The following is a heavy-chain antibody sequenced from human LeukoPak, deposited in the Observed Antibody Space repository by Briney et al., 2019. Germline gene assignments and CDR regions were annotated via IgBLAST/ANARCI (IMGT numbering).Heavy chain of an antibody. CDR1: GGTFSSYA. J-gene: IGHJ4*02. D-gene: IGHD2-8*01. CDR3: ASTSGYCTNGVCYGSAYGAFDY. V-gene: IGHV1-69*13. Sequence: ASVKVSCKASGGTFSSYAISWVRQAPGQGLEWMGGITPIFGTANYAQKFQGRVTITADESTSTAYMELSSLRSEDTAVYYCASTSGYCTNGVCYGSAYGAFDYWGQGTLVTVSS. CDR2: ITPIFGTA.